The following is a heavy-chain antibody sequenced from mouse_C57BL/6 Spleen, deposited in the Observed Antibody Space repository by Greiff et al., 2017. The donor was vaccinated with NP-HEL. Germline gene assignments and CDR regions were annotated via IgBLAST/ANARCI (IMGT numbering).Heavy chain of an antibody. CDR2: ISSGGSYT. CDR1: GFTFSSYG. J-gene: IGHJ3*01. D-gene: IGHD1-1*01. Sequence: EVKLVESGGDLVKPGGSLKLSCAASGFTFSSYGMSWVRQTPDKRLEWVATISSGGSYTYYPDSVKGRFTISRDNAKNTLYLQMSSLKSEDTAMYYCARHLYYYGSSPFAYWGQGTLVTVSA. V-gene: IGHV5-6*01. CDR3: ARHLYYYGSSPFAY.